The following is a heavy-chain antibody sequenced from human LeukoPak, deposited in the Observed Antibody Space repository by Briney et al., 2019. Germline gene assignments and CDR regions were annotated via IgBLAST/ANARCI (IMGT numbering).Heavy chain of an antibody. V-gene: IGHV3-74*01. D-gene: IGHD3-22*01. Sequence: GGSLRLSCAASGFTFSTYWMHWVRQAPGKGLVWVSRIKRDGSTNYADSVKGRFTISRDNAKNTLSLQMNSLRPEDTGVYYCARAPSEIGGYYPEYFRHWGQGTLVTVSS. CDR2: IKRDGST. CDR1: GFTFSTYW. CDR3: ARAPSEIGGYYPEYFRH. J-gene: IGHJ1*01.